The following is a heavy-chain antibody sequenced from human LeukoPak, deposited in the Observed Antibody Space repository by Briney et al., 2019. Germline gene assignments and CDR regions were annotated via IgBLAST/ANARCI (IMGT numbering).Heavy chain of an antibody. J-gene: IGHJ4*02. CDR3: TTDATWIQLWLPYDY. Sequence: PGGSLRLSCAASGFTFSNAWMSWVRQAPGKGLEWVGRIKSKTEGGTTDYAAPVKGRFTISRGDSKNTLYLQMNSLKTEDTAVYYCTTDATWIQLWLPYDYWGQGTLVTVSS. V-gene: IGHV3-15*01. CDR2: IKSKTEGGTT. D-gene: IGHD5-18*01. CDR1: GFTFSNAW.